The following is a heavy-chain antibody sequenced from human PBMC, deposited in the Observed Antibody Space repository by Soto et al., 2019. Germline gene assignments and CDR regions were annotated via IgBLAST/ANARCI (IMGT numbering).Heavy chain of an antibody. CDR3: ITSSDYY. Sequence: SETLSLTFTVSGGSISTYYWSWVRQPPGKGLEWIGYIYHSGSTNYNPSLESRVTMSVDTSKNQTSWSSETLSLTCTVSGGSITSSDYY. J-gene: IGHJ6*01. D-gene: IGHD2-8*02. CDR1: GGSISTYY. CDR2: IYHSGST. V-gene: IGHV4-59*01.